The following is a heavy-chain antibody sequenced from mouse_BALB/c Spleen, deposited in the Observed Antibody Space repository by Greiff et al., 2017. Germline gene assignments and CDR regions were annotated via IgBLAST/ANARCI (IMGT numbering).Heavy chain of an antibody. CDR2: INPSNGRT. Sequence: QVQLQQPGAELVKPGASVKLSCKASGYTFTSYWMHGVKQRPGQGLEWIGEINPSNGRTNYNEKFKSKATLTVDKSSSTAYMQLSSLTSEDSAVYYCAVYYDYDGFAYWGQGTLVTVSA. CDR1: GYTFTSYW. CDR3: AVYYDYDGFAY. J-gene: IGHJ3*01. V-gene: IGHV1S81*02. D-gene: IGHD2-4*01.